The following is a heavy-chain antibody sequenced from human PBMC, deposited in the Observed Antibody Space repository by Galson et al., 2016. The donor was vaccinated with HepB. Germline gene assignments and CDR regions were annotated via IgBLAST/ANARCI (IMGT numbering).Heavy chain of an antibody. D-gene: IGHD3-10*01. CDR3: ARASLHMVRGVSQWYFDL. V-gene: IGHV3-74*01. CDR1: GFTFRNHQ. CDR2: IEGDGTRP. Sequence: SLRLSCAVSGFTFRNHQMHWIRQVPGKGLMWVARIEGDGTRPIYAASVEGRFTISRDNAKNTLYLQMNSLRAEDTAVYYCARASLHMVRGVSQWYFDLWGRGTLVTVSS. J-gene: IGHJ2*01.